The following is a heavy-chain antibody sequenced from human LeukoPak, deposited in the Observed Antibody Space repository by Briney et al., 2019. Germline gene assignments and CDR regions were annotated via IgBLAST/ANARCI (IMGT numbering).Heavy chain of an antibody. CDR3: ARGALAAAQVGWFDP. CDR2: INTNTGNP. Sequence: ASVKVSCKASGYTFTSYAMNWVRQAPGQGLEWMGWINTNTGNPTYAQGFTGRFVFSLDTSVSTAYLQISSLKAEDTAVYYCARGALAAAQVGWFDPWGQGTLVTVSS. J-gene: IGHJ5*02. CDR1: GYTFTSYA. V-gene: IGHV7-4-1*02. D-gene: IGHD6-13*01.